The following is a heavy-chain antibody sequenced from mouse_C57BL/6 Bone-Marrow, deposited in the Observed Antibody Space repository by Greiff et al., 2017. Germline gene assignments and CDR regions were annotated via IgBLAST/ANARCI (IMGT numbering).Heavy chain of an antibody. D-gene: IGHD2-4*01. CDR3: ARSDYDAGAWFAY. CDR1: GYTFTSYG. J-gene: IGHJ3*01. V-gene: IGHV1-81*01. Sequence: VQLQQSGAELARPGASVKLSCKASGYTFTSYGISWVKQRTGQGLEWIGEIYPRSGNTYYNEKFKGKATLTADKSSSTAYMELRSLTSEDSAVYFCARSDYDAGAWFAYWGQGTLVTVSA. CDR2: IYPRSGNT.